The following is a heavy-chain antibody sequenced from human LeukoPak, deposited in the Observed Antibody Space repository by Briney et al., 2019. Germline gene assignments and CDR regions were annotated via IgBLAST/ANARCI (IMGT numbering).Heavy chain of an antibody. D-gene: IGHD3-10*01. CDR1: GYTFTSYY. J-gene: IGHJ6*02. CDR2: MNPNSGNT. CDR3: ARADGSGTPYGMDV. V-gene: IGHV1-8*02. Sequence: ASVKVSCKASGYTFTSYYMRWVRQATGQGLEWMGWMNPNSGNTGYAQKFQGRVTMTRNTSISTAYMELSSLRSEDTAVYYCARADGSGTPYGMDVWGQGTTVTVSS.